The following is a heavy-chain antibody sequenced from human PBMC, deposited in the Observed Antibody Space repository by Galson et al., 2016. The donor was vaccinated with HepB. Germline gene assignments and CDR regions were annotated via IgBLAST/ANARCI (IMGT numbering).Heavy chain of an antibody. CDR1: GYSFTTYW. CDR3: ARGYCTTTNCYWNFDY. Sequence: QSGAEVKKPGESLRISCQASGYSFTTYWISWVRQMPGGGLEWMGRIDPRGSHSNYNPSFEGHVTISVDNSINTALLQWSSVKASDSAMYFCARGYCTTTNCYWNFDYWGQGTLVTVSS. J-gene: IGHJ4*02. CDR2: IDPRGSHS. V-gene: IGHV5-10-1*01. D-gene: IGHD2-2*01.